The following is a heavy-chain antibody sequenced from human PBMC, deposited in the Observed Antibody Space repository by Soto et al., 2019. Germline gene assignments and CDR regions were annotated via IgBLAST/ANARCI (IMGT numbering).Heavy chain of an antibody. D-gene: IGHD6-25*01. CDR1: GGSFSSNNYY. CDR2: IYYSGST. V-gene: IGHV4-39*01. J-gene: IGHJ4*02. CDR3: ARHYKYSSAPGGYFDF. Sequence: SETLSLTCTVSGGSFSSNNYYWGWIRQPPGKGLEWIGSIYYSGSTYYNPSLKSRLTISVDTSKNQFSLKLSSVTAADTAVFYCARHYKYSSAPGGYFDFWGQGTLVTVSS.